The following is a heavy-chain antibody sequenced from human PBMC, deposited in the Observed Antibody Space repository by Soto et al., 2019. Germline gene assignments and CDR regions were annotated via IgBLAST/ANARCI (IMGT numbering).Heavy chain of an antibody. Sequence: SETLSLTCTVSGGSFSNYYWSWIRQPPGKGLEWIGYIYYSGSTNYNPSLKSRVTISVDTSKSQFSLKLSSVTAADTAVYYCARVRFLGTGTMLVDPWGQGTLVTVSS. CDR2: IYYSGST. CDR1: GGSFSNYY. J-gene: IGHJ5*02. D-gene: IGHD1-7*01. CDR3: ARVRFLGTGTMLVDP. V-gene: IGHV4-59*01.